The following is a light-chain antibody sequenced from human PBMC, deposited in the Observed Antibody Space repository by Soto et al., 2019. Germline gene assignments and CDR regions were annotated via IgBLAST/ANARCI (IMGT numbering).Light chain of an antibody. CDR1: QSISDS. CDR3: QQYHGYSRT. Sequence: DIQMTQSPSTLSASVGDRFTITCRASQSISDSLAWYQQKPGKAPDLLISDVSSLERGVASRFSGSGSGTEFTLTISSMQPDDFATYYCQQYHGYSRTFGQGTKVDI. CDR2: DVS. V-gene: IGKV1-5*01. J-gene: IGKJ1*01.